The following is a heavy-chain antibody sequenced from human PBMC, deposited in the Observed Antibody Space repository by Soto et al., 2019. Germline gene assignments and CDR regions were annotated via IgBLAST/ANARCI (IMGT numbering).Heavy chain of an antibody. D-gene: IGHD3-22*01. CDR3: ARGRILDSSCYYSQDAFDI. CDR2: IIPIFGTA. CDR1: GGTFSSYA. Sequence: QVQLVQSGAEVKKPGSSVKVSCKASGGTFSSYAISWVRQAPGQGLEWMGGIIPIFGTANYAQKFQGRVTITADESTSTAYMELSSLRSEDTAVYYCARGRILDSSCYYSQDAFDIWGQGTMVTVSS. V-gene: IGHV1-69*01. J-gene: IGHJ3*02.